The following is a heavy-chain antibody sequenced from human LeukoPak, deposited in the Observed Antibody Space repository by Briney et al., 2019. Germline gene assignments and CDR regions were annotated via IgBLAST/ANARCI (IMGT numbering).Heavy chain of an antibody. D-gene: IGHD2-15*01. CDR1: GFTVSSNY. Sequence: GGSLRLSCAVSGFTVSSNYMSWVRQAPGKGLEWVSAISGSGGSTYYADSVKGRFTISRDNSKNTLYLQMNSLRAEDTAVYYCAKEMDCSGGSCYSRPMDYWGQGTLVTVSS. V-gene: IGHV3-23*01. J-gene: IGHJ4*02. CDR3: AKEMDCSGGSCYSRPMDY. CDR2: ISGSGGST.